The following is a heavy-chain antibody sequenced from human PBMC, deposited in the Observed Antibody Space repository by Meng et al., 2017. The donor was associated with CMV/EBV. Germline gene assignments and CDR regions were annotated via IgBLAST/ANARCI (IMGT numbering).Heavy chain of an antibody. J-gene: IGHJ4*02. CDR1: GYTFTDHY. CDR3: AREKNWGPDY. CDR2: IHPQSGVT. Sequence: ASVKVSCKASGYTFTDHYFHWVRQAPGQGLEWMGWIHPQSGVTNYAQKFQARVTLTRDTSINTGYMELSRRTSDDTAVYYCAREKNWGPDYWGQGTLVTVSS. D-gene: IGHD7-27*01. V-gene: IGHV1-2*02.